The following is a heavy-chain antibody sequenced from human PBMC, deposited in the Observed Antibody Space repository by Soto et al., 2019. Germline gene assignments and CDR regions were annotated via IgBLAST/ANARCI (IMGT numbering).Heavy chain of an antibody. V-gene: IGHV3-30*18. Sequence: QVQVVESGGGVVQPGRSLRLSCVASQSSFRNYAMFWVRQAPGKGLEWVAHISYDGSDTYYADSVKGRFTISRDFSKSTMFLQMSSLTVDDTAVYYCVKDGRYRPSSPGRLLYWGQGTLVTVSS. CDR1: QSSFRNYA. CDR2: ISYDGSDT. J-gene: IGHJ4*02. D-gene: IGHD1-26*01. CDR3: VKDGRYRPSSPGRLLY.